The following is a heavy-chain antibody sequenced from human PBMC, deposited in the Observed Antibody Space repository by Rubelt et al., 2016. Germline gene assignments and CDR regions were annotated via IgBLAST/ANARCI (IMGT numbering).Heavy chain of an antibody. CDR3: ARGEDGYNYSYYFDY. J-gene: IGHJ4*02. V-gene: IGHV4-34*01. CDR2: INHSGST. D-gene: IGHD5-24*01. Sequence: WIGEINHSGSTNYNPSLKSRVTISVDTSKNQFSLKLSSVTAADTAVYYCARGEDGYNYSYYFDYWGQGTLVTVSS.